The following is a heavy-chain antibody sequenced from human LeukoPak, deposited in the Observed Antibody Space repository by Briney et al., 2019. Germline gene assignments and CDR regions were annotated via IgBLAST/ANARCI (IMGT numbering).Heavy chain of an antibody. CDR1: GYTFTSYG. CDR2: MNPNSGNT. Sequence: GASVKVSCKASGYTFTSYGISWVRQAPGQGLEWMGWMNPNSGNTGYAQKFQGRVTMTRNTSISTAYMELSSLRSEDTAVYYCARVLPIYYGSGSHRRLTDWGQGTLVTVSS. J-gene: IGHJ4*02. V-gene: IGHV1-8*02. CDR3: ARVLPIYYGSGSHRRLTD. D-gene: IGHD3-10*01.